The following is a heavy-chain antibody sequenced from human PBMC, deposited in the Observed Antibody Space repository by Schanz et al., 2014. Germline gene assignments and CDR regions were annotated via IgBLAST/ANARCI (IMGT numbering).Heavy chain of an antibody. CDR2: ISDDGSNH. CDR1: GFTVSKNY. V-gene: IGHV3-30*03. Sequence: VQLVESGGGLVQPGGSLRLSCAASGFTVSKNYMSWVRQAPGKGLEWVAVISDDGSNHYYPDSVKGRFTISRDNSKNTLYLQMNSLRAEDTAVYYCARPSDSSWYMDVWGKGTTVTVSS. CDR3: ARPSDSSWYMDV. J-gene: IGHJ6*03. D-gene: IGHD2-21*02.